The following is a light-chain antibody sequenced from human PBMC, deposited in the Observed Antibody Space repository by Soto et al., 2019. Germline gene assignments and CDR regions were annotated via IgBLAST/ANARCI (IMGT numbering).Light chain of an antibody. CDR3: SSYTSSTTWV. Sequence: LTQPASVSGSPGQSITISCTGTSSDIGIYNYVSWYQQHPGKAPKLMIYDVSNRPSGVSNRFSGSKSGNTASLTISGLQAEDEADYYCSSYTSSTTWVFGGGTKVTVL. CDR2: DVS. V-gene: IGLV2-14*01. J-gene: IGLJ3*02. CDR1: SSDIGIYNY.